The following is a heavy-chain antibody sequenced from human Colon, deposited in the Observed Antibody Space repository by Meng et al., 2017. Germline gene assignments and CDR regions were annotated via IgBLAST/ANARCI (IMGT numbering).Heavy chain of an antibody. CDR1: GGSITNSNW. CDR3: AKNGAYCLEY. J-gene: IGHJ4*02. CDR2: TYGSVNT. Sequence: VHLQESGPGLVKPSGTLSRTCAVSGGSITNSNWWSWVRQPPGKGLEWIGQTYGSVNTAYNPSLKSRVTISVDKSKNQLSLTLSSVTAADTAVYYCAKNGAYCLEYWGQGILVTVSS. D-gene: IGHD2-8*02. V-gene: IGHV4-4*02.